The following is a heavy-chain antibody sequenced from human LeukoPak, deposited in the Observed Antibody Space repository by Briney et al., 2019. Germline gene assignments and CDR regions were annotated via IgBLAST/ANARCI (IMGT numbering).Heavy chain of an antibody. CDR3: AKDYGSWLHPDAFDI. CDR2: ISSSSSYI. J-gene: IGHJ3*02. V-gene: IGHV3-21*01. D-gene: IGHD5-24*01. Sequence: PGGSLRLSCAASGFTFSSYSMNWVRQAPGKGLEWVSSISSSSSYIYYADSVKGRFTISRDNSKNTLYLQMNSLRAEDTAVYYCAKDYGSWLHPDAFDIWGQGTMVTVSS. CDR1: GFTFSSYS.